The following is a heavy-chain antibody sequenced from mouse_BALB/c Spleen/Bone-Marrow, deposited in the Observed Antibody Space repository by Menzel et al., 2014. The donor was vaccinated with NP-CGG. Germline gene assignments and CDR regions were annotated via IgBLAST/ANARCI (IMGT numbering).Heavy chain of an antibody. CDR2: IDPASGDT. V-gene: IGHV14-3*02. J-gene: IGHJ3*01. Sequence: EVQLQQSGAELVKPGASVKLSCTASGFKFKDTHMHWVKQRPEQGLEWIGRIDPASGDTKYDPKFQGKAAITGDTSSNTAYLRLSSLTSEDTAVYYCSRDYGGTAWFAYWGQGTLVTVSA. D-gene: IGHD1-1*01. CDR1: GFKFKDTH. CDR3: SRDYGGTAWFAY.